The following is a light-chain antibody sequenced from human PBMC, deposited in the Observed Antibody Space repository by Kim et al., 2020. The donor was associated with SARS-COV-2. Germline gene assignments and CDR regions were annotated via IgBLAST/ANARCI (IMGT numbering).Light chain of an antibody. CDR3: QQYTNWPPYT. CDR2: DAS. Sequence: VSPGERATHSCRASQSITRNLAWYQQKPGQAPRLLIYDASTRATAIPARFSGSGSGTEFTLTISSLQSEDFAVYYCQQYTNWPPYTFGQGTKLEI. J-gene: IGKJ2*01. V-gene: IGKV3-15*01. CDR1: QSITRN.